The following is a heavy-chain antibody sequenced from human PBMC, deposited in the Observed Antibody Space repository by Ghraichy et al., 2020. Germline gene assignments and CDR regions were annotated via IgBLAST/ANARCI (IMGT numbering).Heavy chain of an antibody. Sequence: SCAASGFTFSSYGMHWVRQAPGKGLEWVAVIWYDGSNKYYADSVKGRFTISRDNSKNTLYLQMNSLRAEDTAVYYCARDRSYCGGDCYLPLDYWGQGTLVTVSS. J-gene: IGHJ4*02. V-gene: IGHV3-33*01. CDR1: GFTFSSYG. D-gene: IGHD2-21*02. CDR3: ARDRSYCGGDCYLPLDY. CDR2: IWYDGSNK.